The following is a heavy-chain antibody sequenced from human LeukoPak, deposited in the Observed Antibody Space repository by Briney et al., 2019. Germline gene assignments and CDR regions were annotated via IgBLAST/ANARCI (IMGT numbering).Heavy chain of an antibody. CDR2: INHSGST. D-gene: IGHD2-21*02. Sequence: SETLSLTCAVYGGSFSGYYWSWIRQPPGKGLEWIGEINHSGSTNYNPSLKSRVTISVDTSKNQFSLKLSSVTAADTAVYYCARSPIVVVTARTFDYWGQGTLVTVSS. CDR3: ARSPIVVVTARTFDY. J-gene: IGHJ4*02. V-gene: IGHV4-34*01. CDR1: GGSFSGYY.